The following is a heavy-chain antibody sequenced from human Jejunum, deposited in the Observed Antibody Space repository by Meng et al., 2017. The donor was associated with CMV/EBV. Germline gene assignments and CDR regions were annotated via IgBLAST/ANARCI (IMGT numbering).Heavy chain of an antibody. CDR1: FTFNNYW. CDR2: INSDGTSV. CDR3: ARMSGSGSYDTPDY. J-gene: IGHJ4*02. D-gene: IGHD1-26*01. Sequence: FTFNNYWMQWVRKAPGKGLVWVSRINSDGTSVTYADSVKGRFTISRDNARDTLYLHMRSLRAEDTALYYCARMSGSGSYDTPDYWGQGTLVTVSS. V-gene: IGHV3-74*01.